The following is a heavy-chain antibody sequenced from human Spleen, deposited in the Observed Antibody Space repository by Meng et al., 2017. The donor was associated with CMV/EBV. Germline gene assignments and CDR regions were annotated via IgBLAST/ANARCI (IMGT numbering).Heavy chain of an antibody. V-gene: IGHV3-9*01. CDR3: AKNWGNSGSSTEAFEF. CDR1: GFTFDDYA. J-gene: IGHJ3*01. D-gene: IGHD6-19*01. CDR2: ISWNSGSI. Sequence: SLKISCAASGFTFDDYAMHWVRQAPGKGLEWVSGISWNSGSIGYADSGKGRFTISRDNAKNFLYLEMSSLRVEDTAVYYCAKNWGNSGSSTEAFEFWGQGTVVTVSS.